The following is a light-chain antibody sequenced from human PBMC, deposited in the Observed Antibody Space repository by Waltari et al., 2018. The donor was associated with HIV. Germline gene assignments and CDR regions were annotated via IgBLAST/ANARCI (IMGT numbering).Light chain of an antibody. Sequence: DIRMTQSPSSLSAFVGARVTITCRATHDIGNSLAWYHQRPGQVPKLLIYSTSTIQTVVPIRFSGSGSGTFFTLSISSLQPEDVGTYFCQKYNSAPHIFGQGTKVEI. CDR1: HDIGNS. J-gene: IGKJ1*01. V-gene: IGKV1-27*01. CDR2: STS. CDR3: QKYNSAPHI.